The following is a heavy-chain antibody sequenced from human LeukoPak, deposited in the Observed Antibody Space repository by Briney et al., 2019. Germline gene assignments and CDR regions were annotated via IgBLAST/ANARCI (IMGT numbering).Heavy chain of an antibody. D-gene: IGHD6-13*01. CDR1: GGSISSGGYY. V-gene: IGHV4-31*03. CDR2: IYYSGST. J-gene: IGHJ4*02. Sequence: PSQTLSLTCTVSGGSISSGGYYWSWIRQHPGKGLEWIGYIYYSGSTYYNPSLKSRVTISVDTSKNQFSLKLSSVTAADTAVYYCARVQYSSSWLSYYFDYWSQGTLVTVSS. CDR3: ARVQYSSSWLSYYFDY.